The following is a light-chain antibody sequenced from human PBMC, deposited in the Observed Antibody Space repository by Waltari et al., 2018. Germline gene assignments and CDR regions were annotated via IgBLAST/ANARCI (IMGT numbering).Light chain of an antibody. V-gene: IGKV3-20*01. CDR1: QSVSRS. J-gene: IGKJ1*01. CDR3: QKYGSRPAT. CDR2: DAS. Sequence: EIVLTQSPGTLSLSPGERATLSCRASQSVSRSLAWYQQKPGKAPRLLIYDASSRATGIPDRFSGSGSGTDFSLTISRLEPEDFAVYYCQKYGSRPATFGQGTKVEIK.